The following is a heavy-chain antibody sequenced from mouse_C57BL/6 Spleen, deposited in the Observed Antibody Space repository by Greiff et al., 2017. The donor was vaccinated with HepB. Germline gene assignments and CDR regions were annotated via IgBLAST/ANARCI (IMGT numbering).Heavy chain of an antibody. D-gene: IGHD3-1*01. V-gene: IGHV1-82*01. CDR1: GYAFSSSW. CDR2: IYPGDGDT. Sequence: QVQLKQSGPELVKPGASVKISCKASGYAFSSSWMNWVKQRPGKGLEWIGRIYPGDGDTNYNGKFKGKATLTADKSSSTAYMQLSSLTSEDSAVYFCAREAGRGYFDVWGTGTTVTVSS. CDR3: AREAGRGYFDV. J-gene: IGHJ1*03.